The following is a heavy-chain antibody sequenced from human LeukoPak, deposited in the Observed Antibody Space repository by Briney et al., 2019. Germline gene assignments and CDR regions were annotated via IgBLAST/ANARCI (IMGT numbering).Heavy chain of an antibody. Sequence: SETLSLTCTVSGGSISSYYWSWIRQPAGKGLEWIGRIYTSGSTKYNPSLKSRVTMSVDTSKNQFSLKLSSVTAADTAVYYCARGSPYSGSYYYYFDYWGQGTLVTVSS. CDR3: ARGSPYSGSYYYYFDY. CDR1: GGSISSYY. J-gene: IGHJ4*02. V-gene: IGHV4-4*07. CDR2: IYTSGST. D-gene: IGHD1-26*01.